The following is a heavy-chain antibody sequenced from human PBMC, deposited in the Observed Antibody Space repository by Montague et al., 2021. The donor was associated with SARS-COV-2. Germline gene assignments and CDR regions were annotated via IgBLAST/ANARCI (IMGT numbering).Heavy chain of an antibody. V-gene: IGHV4-39*07. CDR3: ARDLWVWLSVEGSFDY. Sequence: RIYYRGSTYYNPSLKSRVTISVDTSKNQFSLKLSSVTAADTTVYYCARDLWVWLSVEGSFDYWGQGTLFTVSS. J-gene: IGHJ4*02. D-gene: IGHD5-12*01. CDR2: IYYRGST.